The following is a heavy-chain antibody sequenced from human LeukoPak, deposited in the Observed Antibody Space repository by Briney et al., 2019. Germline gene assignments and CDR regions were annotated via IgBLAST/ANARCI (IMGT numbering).Heavy chain of an antibody. J-gene: IGHJ4*02. CDR1: GFIFSSYW. V-gene: IGHV3-7*01. CDR2: IKSDGSEE. Sequence: GGSLRLSCATSGFIFSSYWMCWVRQAPGKGLEWVANIKSDGSEEYYGDSVKGRLTISRDNAKNSLYLQMNSLRVEDTAVYYCARGDLWLGHWGQGSLVTVSS. CDR3: ARGDLWLGH. D-gene: IGHD3-10*01.